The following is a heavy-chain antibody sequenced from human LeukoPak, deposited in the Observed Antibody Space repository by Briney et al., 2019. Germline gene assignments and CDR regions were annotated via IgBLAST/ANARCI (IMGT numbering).Heavy chain of an antibody. CDR2: IYYSGST. D-gene: IGHD1-1*01. CDR1: GGSISSYY. J-gene: IGHJ4*02. CDR3: VRQRGSQGTTDY. Sequence: PSETLSLTCTVSGGSISSYYWSWIRQPPGKGLEWIGYIYYSGSTNYNPSLKSRVTVSVDTSKNQFSLKLSSVTAADTAVYYCVRQRGSQGTTDYWGQGTLVTVSS. V-gene: IGHV4-59*08.